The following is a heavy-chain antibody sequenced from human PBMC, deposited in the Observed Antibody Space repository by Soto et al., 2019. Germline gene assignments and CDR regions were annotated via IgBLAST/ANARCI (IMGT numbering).Heavy chain of an antibody. CDR3: ARGGRRSSGYDPFDY. CDR1: GFTVSRNF. Sequence: EVQLVESGGGLVQPGGSLRLSCAASGFTVSRNFMNWVRQAPGKGLEWVSVIHSGGSTYYADSVKGRFTISRDNSKNTLYLQMNSLRAEDTAVYYCARGGRRSSGYDPFDYWGQGTLVTVSS. J-gene: IGHJ4*02. V-gene: IGHV3-66*01. CDR2: IHSGGST. D-gene: IGHD3-22*01.